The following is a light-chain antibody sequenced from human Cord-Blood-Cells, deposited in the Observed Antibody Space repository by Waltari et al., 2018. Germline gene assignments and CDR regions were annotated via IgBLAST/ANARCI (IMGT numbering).Light chain of an antibody. CDR3: VLYMGSGIWV. CDR1: SGSVSTSCY. J-gene: IGLJ3*02. Sequence: QTVVTQEPSFSVSPGGTVTLTCGLSSGSVSTSCYPSWYQQAPGQAPRTVIYSTNTRSAGVPDRFAGSILGNKAALASTGAQADDESDYYCVLYMGSGIWVFGGGTKLTVL. V-gene: IGLV8-61*01. CDR2: STN.